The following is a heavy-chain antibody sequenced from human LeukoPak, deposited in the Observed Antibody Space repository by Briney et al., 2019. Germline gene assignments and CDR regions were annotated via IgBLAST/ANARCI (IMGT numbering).Heavy chain of an antibody. CDR3: ARAGGYYQGGFDY. CDR2: IIPVFGTA. V-gene: IGHV1-69*05. J-gene: IGHJ4*02. D-gene: IGHD3-22*01. Sequence: SVKVSCKASGGTFSSYAISWVRQAPGQGLEWMGGIIPVFGTANYAQKFQGRVTITTDESTSTAYMELSSLRSEDTAVYYCARAGGYYQGGFDYWGQGTLVTVSS. CDR1: GGTFSSYA.